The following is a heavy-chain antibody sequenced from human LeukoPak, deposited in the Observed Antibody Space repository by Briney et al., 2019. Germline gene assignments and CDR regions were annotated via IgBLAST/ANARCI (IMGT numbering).Heavy chain of an antibody. J-gene: IGHJ4*02. CDR2: INHSGST. CDR3: ARDSGGYDSDDY. CDR1: GGSFSGYY. V-gene: IGHV4-34*01. D-gene: IGHD3-16*01. Sequence: SETLSLTCAVYGGSFSGYYWSWMRQPPGKGLEWIGEINHSGSTDYNPSLKSRVTISVDTSKNQFSLKLSSVTAADTAVYYCARDSGGYDSDDYWGQGTLVTVSS.